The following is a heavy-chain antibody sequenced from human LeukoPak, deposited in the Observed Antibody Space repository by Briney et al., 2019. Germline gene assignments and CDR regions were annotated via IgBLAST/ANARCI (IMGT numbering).Heavy chain of an antibody. V-gene: IGHV3-30*02. Sequence: QTGGSLRLSCVASGFTFTTYAMHWVRQAPGKGLEWVAFIQYDGNTKYYVDSVKGRFTISRDTSKNTLFLQMSSLRAEDTAVHYCAKRGGTYSYYYYMDVWGKGTTVTVSS. CDR1: GFTFTTYA. D-gene: IGHD1-26*01. CDR2: IQYDGNTK. J-gene: IGHJ6*03. CDR3: AKRGGTYSYYYYMDV.